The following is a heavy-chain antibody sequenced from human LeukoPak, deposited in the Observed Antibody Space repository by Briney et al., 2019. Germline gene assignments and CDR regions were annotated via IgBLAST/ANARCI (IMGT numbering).Heavy chain of an antibody. Sequence: ASETLSLICSVSGGSIRNYFWSWIRQPAGKGLEWIGRIYTSGSIDYKPSLRSRVTMSVDTSRNQFSLKLTSVTAADTAVYYCVRESKTYDGSGYYHDYWGQGTLVTVSS. CDR1: GGSIRNYF. CDR2: IYTSGSI. CDR3: VRESKTYDGSGYYHDY. J-gene: IGHJ4*02. D-gene: IGHD3-22*01. V-gene: IGHV4-4*07.